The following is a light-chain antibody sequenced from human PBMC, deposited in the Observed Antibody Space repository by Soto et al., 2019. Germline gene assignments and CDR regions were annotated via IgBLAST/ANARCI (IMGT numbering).Light chain of an antibody. J-gene: IGLJ2*01. CDR1: SSDIGGYNY. Sequence: QSALTQPASVSGSPGQSITISCTGTSSDIGGYNYVSWYQQHPGKAPKLMIYEVSNRPSGVSNRFSGSKSGNTASLPISGLQAEDGADYCCSSYTSSSTHVVFGGGTKVTVL. CDR2: EVS. V-gene: IGLV2-14*01. CDR3: SSYTSSSTHVV.